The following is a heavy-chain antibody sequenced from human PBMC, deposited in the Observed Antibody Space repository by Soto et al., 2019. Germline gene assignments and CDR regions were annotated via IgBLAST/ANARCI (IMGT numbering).Heavy chain of an antibody. CDR2: IYPGDSNT. D-gene: IGHD3-16*01. Sequence: GESLKISCKGSAYSFTPYWIAWVRQMPGKGLEWMGIIYPGDSNTRYTPSFQGRVTITADKSINTAYLQRSSLKAEDTAVYYCAAPARGYDHPSNAFGIWGQGTMVTVSS. V-gene: IGHV5-51*01. CDR1: AYSFTPYW. J-gene: IGHJ3*02. CDR3: AAPARGYDHPSNAFGI.